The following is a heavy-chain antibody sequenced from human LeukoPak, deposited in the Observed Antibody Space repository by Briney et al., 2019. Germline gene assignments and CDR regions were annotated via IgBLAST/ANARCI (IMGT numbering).Heavy chain of an antibody. V-gene: IGHV1-2*02. Sequence: GASVKVSCKAFGYTFTGYYMHWVRQAPGQGLEWMGWINPNSGGTNYAQKFQGRVTMTRDTSISTAYMELSRLRSDDTAVYYCAREGVFDWLLYGSFDYWGQGTLVTVSS. CDR2: INPNSGGT. D-gene: IGHD3-9*01. CDR3: AREGVFDWLLYGSFDY. J-gene: IGHJ4*02. CDR1: GYTFTGYY.